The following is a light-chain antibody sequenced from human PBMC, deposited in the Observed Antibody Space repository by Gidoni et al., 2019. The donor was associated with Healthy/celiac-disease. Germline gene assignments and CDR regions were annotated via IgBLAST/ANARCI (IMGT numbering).Light chain of an antibody. CDR3: QQLNSYPRT. J-gene: IGKJ1*01. V-gene: IGKV1-9*01. CDR2: AAS. CDR1: QGISSY. Sequence: DIPLTQSPSFLSASVGDRVTITCRASQGISSYLAWYQQKPGKAPKLLIYAASTLQSVAPSRFRGSGSATEFTLTISSLQPEDFATYYFQQLNSYPRTFXQXTKVXIK.